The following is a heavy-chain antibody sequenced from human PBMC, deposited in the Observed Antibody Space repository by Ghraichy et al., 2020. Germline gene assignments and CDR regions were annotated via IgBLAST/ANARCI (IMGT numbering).Heavy chain of an antibody. CDR3: TTASYQDSSAKGNFDY. CDR1: GLTFSKAW. V-gene: IGHV3-15*07. J-gene: IGHJ4*02. Sequence: GGSLRLSCAVSGLTFSKAWLHWVRQAPGKGLEWVGRIRTKTDGGTTDYAAPVKGRFTISRDDSKNTLYLQMNSLKTEDTAVYYCTTASYQDSSAKGNFDYWGQGSLVTVSS. CDR2: IRTKTDGGTT. D-gene: IGHD3-22*01.